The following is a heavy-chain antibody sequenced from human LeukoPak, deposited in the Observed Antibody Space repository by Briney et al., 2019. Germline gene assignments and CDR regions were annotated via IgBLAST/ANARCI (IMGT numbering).Heavy chain of an antibody. J-gene: IGHJ6*03. D-gene: IGHD5-12*01. Sequence: SQTLSLTCTVSGGSISSGGYYWSWIRQPPGKGLEWIGYIYHSGSTYYNPSLKSRVTISVDRSKNQFSLKLSSVTAADTAVYYCAREGNSGYANYYYYYMDVWGKGTTVTVSS. CDR2: IYHSGST. CDR3: AREGNSGYANYYYYYMDV. CDR1: GGSISSGGYY. V-gene: IGHV4-30-2*01.